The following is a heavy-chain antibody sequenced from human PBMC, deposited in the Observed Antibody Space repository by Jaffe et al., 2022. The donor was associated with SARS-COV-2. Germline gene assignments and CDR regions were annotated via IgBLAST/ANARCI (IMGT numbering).Heavy chain of an antibody. J-gene: IGHJ4*02. Sequence: QVQLQESGPGLVKPSQTLSLTCTVSGGSISSGSYYWSWIRQPAGKGLEWIGRIYTSGSTNYNPSLKSRVTISVDTSKNQFSLKLSSVTAADTAVYYCARLQRGFSGWFYFDYWGQGTLVTVSS. D-gene: IGHD6-19*01. CDR2: IYTSGST. CDR1: GGSISSGSYY. V-gene: IGHV4-61*02. CDR3: ARLQRGFSGWFYFDY.